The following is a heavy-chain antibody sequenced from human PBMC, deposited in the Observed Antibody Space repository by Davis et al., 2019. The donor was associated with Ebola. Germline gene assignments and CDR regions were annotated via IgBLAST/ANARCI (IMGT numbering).Heavy chain of an antibody. J-gene: IGHJ6*04. D-gene: IGHD5-18*01. Sequence: PSETLSLTCAISGDSVFGKNGAWNWIRQSPSRGLEWLGRTYYTSKWHNDYGESVKSRISINPDTSKNQLSLQLNSVTPEDTALYYCARGWLRAGMDVWGEGTTVTVPS. CDR1: GDSVFGKNGA. V-gene: IGHV6-1*01. CDR2: TYYTSKWHN. CDR3: ARGWLRAGMDV.